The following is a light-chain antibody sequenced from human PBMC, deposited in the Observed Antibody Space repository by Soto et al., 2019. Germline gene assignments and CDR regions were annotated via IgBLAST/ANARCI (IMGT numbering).Light chain of an antibody. J-gene: IGLJ2*01. CDR3: SSYAGSNNFVV. V-gene: IGLV2-8*01. CDR2: EVS. CDR1: SSDVGGYNS. Sequence: QSVLTQPPSASGSPGQSVTISCTGTSSDVGGYNSVSWYQHHPGKAPKLMIYEVSKRPSGVPARFSGSRSGNTASLTVSGLQAEDEADYYCSSYAGSNNFVVFGGGTKLTVL.